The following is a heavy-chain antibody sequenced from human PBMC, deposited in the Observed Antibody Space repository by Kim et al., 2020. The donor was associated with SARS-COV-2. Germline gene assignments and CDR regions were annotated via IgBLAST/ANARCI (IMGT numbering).Heavy chain of an antibody. CDR3: ARDPGWYYFDY. CDR2: IYYSGST. CDR1: GGSISSSSYY. V-gene: IGHV4-39*07. Sequence: SETLSLTCTVSGGSISSSSYYWGWIRQPPGKGLEWIGSIYYSGSTYYNPSLKSRVTISVDTSKNQFSLKLSSVTAADTAVYYCARDPGWYYFDYWGQGTL. D-gene: IGHD6-19*01. J-gene: IGHJ4*02.